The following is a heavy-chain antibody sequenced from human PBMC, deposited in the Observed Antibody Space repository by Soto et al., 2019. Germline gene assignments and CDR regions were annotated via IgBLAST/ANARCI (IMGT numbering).Heavy chain of an antibody. CDR1: GYTFTSYA. CDR3: ASWPRYGYYGFDY. Sequence: ASVKVSCKASGYTFTSYAMHWVRQAPGKRLEWMGWINAGNGNTKYSHKFQGRVTITRDTSASTAYMELSSLRSEDTAVYYCASWPRYGYYGFDYWGQGTLVTVSS. V-gene: IGHV1-3*01. CDR2: INAGNGNT. J-gene: IGHJ4*02. D-gene: IGHD4-17*01.